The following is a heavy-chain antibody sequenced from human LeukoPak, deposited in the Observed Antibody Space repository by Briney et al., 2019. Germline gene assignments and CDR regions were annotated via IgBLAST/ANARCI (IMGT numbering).Heavy chain of an antibody. CDR1: GGSISSGGYS. J-gene: IGHJ4*02. D-gene: IGHD6-13*01. CDR2: IYHSGST. CDR3: AREAAAGPQNYFDY. V-gene: IGHV4-30-2*01. Sequence: PSQTLSLTCAVSGGSISSGGYSWSWIRQPPGKGLEWIGYIYHSGSTYYNPSLKSRVTISVDRSKNQFSLKLSSVTAADTAVYYCAREAAAGPQNYFDYWGQGTLVTVSS.